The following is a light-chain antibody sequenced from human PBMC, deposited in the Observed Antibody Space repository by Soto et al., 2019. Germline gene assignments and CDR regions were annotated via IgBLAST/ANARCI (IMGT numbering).Light chain of an antibody. J-gene: IGKJ4*01. CDR1: QSLATN. Sequence: EIVMTQSPVTLSVSPGERVTLSCRASQSLATNLAWYQQKPGQTPRLVIYGIFAMSAGIPRRFSGSRFGTDFTLAISSLQPDSSAVYYCQQYLDWPLTFGGGTKVEI. CDR2: GIF. V-gene: IGKV3-15*01. CDR3: QQYLDWPLT.